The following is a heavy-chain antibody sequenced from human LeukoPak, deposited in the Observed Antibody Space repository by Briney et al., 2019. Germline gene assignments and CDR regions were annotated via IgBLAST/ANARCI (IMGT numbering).Heavy chain of an antibody. Sequence: GSLRLSCAASGFTFSSYAMSWVRQAPGKGLEWVSAVSGSGGSTYYADSVKGRFTISRDNSKNTLYLQMNSLRAEDTAVYYCATERTGMVATPFDYWGQGTLVTVSS. V-gene: IGHV3-23*01. CDR1: GFTFSSYA. D-gene: IGHD1-26*01. CDR3: ATERTGMVATPFDY. J-gene: IGHJ4*02. CDR2: VSGSGGST.